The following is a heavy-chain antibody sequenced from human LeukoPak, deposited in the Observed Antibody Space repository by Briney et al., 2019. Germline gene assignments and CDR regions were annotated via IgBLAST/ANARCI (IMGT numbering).Heavy chain of an antibody. CDR2: IYYSGST. CDR1: GGSISSSSYY. J-gene: IGHJ4*02. D-gene: IGHD3-10*01. V-gene: IGHV4-39*01. CDR3: ARVFPAMVRGGRRGLPPDY. Sequence: SETLSLTCTVSGGSISSSSYYWGWIRQPPGKGLEWIGSIYYSGSTYYNPSLKSRVTISVDTSKNQFSLKLSSVTAADTAVCYCARVFPAMVRGGRRGLPPDYWGQGTLVTVSS.